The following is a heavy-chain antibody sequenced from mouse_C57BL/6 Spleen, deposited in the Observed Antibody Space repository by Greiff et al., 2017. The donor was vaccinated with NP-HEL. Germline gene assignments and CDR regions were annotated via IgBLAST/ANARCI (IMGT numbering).Heavy chain of an antibody. V-gene: IGHV1-19*01. CDR3: ASNNGSSYFDY. CDR1: GYTFTDYY. J-gene: IGHJ2*01. CDR2: INPYNGGT. Sequence: VQLQQSGPVLVKPGASVKMSCKASGYTFTDYYMNWVKQSHGKSLEWIGVINPYNGGTSYNQKFKGKATLTVDKSSSTAYMELNSLTSEDSAVYYCASNNGSSYFDYWGQGTTLTVAS. D-gene: IGHD1-1*01.